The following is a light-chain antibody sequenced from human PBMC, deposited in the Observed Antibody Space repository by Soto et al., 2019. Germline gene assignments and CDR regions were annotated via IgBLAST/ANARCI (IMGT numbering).Light chain of an antibody. CDR3: SSYAGSNSLV. V-gene: IGLV2-8*01. J-gene: IGLJ3*02. CDR2: EVS. CDR1: GSDIAVYNY. Sequence: SALTQPPSASGSPGQSVTISCAGTGSDIAVYNYVSWYQQHPGKAPKLIIFEVSKRPSGVPDRFSGSKSGNTASLTVSGLQADDEADYYCSSYAGSNSLVFGGGTKLTVL.